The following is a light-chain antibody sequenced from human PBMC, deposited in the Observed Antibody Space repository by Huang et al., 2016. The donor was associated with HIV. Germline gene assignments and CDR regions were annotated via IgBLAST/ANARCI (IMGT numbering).Light chain of an antibody. V-gene: IGKV1-9*01. CDR3: LQLNSYVGT. CDR1: QDISSF. Sequence: IQLTQSPSSLSASVGDRVTITCRASQDISSFLAWSQQKPGKAPKLLIYAASTLESGVPSRCSGSGSGTDFTRTINNLQPEDFAIYYCLQLNSYVGTFGPGTNVDV. J-gene: IGKJ3*01. CDR2: AAS.